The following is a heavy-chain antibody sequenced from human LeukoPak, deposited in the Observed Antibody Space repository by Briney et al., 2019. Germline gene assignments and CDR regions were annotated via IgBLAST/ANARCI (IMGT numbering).Heavy chain of an antibody. Sequence: GGSLRLSCAASGFTFDDYGMSWVRQAPGKGLEWVSGINWNGGSTGYADSVKGRFTISRDNAKNSLYPQMNSLRAEDTALYYCARVGPGVGQYYYDSSGYYYYYYYGMDVWGQGTTVTVSS. CDR3: ARVGPGVGQYYYDSSGYYYYYYYGMDV. J-gene: IGHJ6*02. CDR1: GFTFDDYG. D-gene: IGHD3-22*01. CDR2: INWNGGST. V-gene: IGHV3-20*04.